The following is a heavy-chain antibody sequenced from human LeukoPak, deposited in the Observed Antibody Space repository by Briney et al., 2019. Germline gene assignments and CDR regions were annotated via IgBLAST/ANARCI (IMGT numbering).Heavy chain of an antibody. J-gene: IGHJ4*02. CDR1: GFTFSDYY. D-gene: IGHD6-13*01. Sequence: GSLRLSSVASGFTFSDYYMSWIRQAPGKGLEWVSYISSRSSYTSYADSVKGRFTISRDNAKNSLYLQMNSLGADDTAVYYCAREIASAGIDYWGQGTLVTVSS. CDR2: ISSRSSYT. V-gene: IGHV3-11*06. CDR3: AREIASAGIDY.